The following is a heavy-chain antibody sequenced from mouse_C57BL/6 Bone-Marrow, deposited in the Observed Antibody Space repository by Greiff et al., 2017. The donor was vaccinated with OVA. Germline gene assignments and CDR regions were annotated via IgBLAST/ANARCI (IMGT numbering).Heavy chain of an antibody. V-gene: IGHV5-12*01. Sequence: EVKLVESGGGLVQPGGSLKLSCAASGFTFSDYYMYLVRQTPEKRLEWVAYISNGGGSTYYPDTVEGRFTISRDNAKNTLYLQMSRLKSEDTAMYYCARQYGSSYGFAYWGQGTLVTVSA. CDR3: ARQYGSSYGFAY. CDR1: GFTFSDYY. CDR2: ISNGGGST. D-gene: IGHD1-1*01. J-gene: IGHJ3*01.